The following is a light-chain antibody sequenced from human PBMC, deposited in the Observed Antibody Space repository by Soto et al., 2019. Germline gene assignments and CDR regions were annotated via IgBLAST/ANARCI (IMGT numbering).Light chain of an antibody. J-gene: IGLJ1*01. CDR1: SGSVASNF. Sequence: NFMLTQPHSVSESPGKTVTISCTGSSGSVASNFVHWYQRRPGSAPTIVIYGANQRPSGVPDRFSGSIDSSSNSASLTISGLKTEDEADYFCQSYDRSSLYVFGTGTKLTVL. CDR3: QSYDRSSLYV. CDR2: GAN. V-gene: IGLV6-57*02.